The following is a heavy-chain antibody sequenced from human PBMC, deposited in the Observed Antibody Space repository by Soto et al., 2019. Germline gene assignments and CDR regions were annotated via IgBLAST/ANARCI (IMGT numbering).Heavy chain of an antibody. Sequence: VQLLESGGGLVQPGGPLRLSCAASEFPLRDYAMNWVRQPPGKGLEGVSDISGNGDSARYADSVKGRFTVSRDNSSDTLYLQMNSLRVDDTAVYYCGKERRGSGWSVCNFWGQGTLVTVSS. CDR2: ISGNGDSA. V-gene: IGHV3-23*01. D-gene: IGHD6-19*01. CDR3: GKERRGSGWSVCNF. CDR1: EFPLRDYA. J-gene: IGHJ4*02.